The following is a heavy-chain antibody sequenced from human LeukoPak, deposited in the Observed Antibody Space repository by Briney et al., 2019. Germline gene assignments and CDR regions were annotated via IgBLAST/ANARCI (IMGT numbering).Heavy chain of an antibody. CDR1: GLTLSSYA. J-gene: IGHJ6*02. D-gene: IGHD3-16*02. CDR3: ARDLFNYAYVWGSYRHTYYYYGMDV. V-gene: IGHV3-30-3*01. Sequence: PGGSLRLSCAASGLTLSSYAMHWVRQAPGKGLEWVTVISYDGSNKYYADSVKGRFTISRDNSKNTLYLQMNSLRAEDTAVYYCARDLFNYAYVWGSYRHTYYYYGMDVWGQGTTVTVSS. CDR2: ISYDGSNK.